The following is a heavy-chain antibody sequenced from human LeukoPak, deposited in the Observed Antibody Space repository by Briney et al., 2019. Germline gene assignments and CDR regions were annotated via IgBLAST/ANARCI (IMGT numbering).Heavy chain of an antibody. V-gene: IGHV3-30*18. Sequence: GGSLRLSCAASGFTFSSYGMHWVRQAPGKGLEWVAVISYDGSNKYYADSVKGRFTISRDNSKNTLYLQMNSVRAEDTAVYYCAKDRWGYCSSTSCHLNWFDPWGQGTLVTVSS. CDR3: AKDRWGYCSSTSCHLNWFDP. D-gene: IGHD2-2*01. J-gene: IGHJ5*02. CDR2: ISYDGSNK. CDR1: GFTFSSYG.